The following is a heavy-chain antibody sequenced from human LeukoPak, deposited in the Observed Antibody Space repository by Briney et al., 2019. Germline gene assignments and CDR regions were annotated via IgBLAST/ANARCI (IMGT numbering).Heavy chain of an antibody. V-gene: IGHV1-18*01. D-gene: IGHD6-19*01. CDR1: GYTFTSYA. J-gene: IGHJ4*02. Sequence: GDSVKVSCKASGYTFTSYAISWVRQAPGQGLEWMGWISADNGNTDYAQRFQGRVTMTTDTSTSTAYMELRSLRSDDTAVYYCARDLKRGYSSGRYSWGTGSSNDYWGQGTLVTVSS. CDR3: ARDLKRGYSSGRYSWGTGSSNDY. CDR2: ISADNGNT.